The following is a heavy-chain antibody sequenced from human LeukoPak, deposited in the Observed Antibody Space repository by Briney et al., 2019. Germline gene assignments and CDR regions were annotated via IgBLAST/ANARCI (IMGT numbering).Heavy chain of an antibody. V-gene: IGHV3-7*01. D-gene: IGHD3-16*01. CDR3: ARTLRPLHHYYYGMDV. CDR2: INPDGRDT. CDR1: GFTFNRCW. Sequence: PGGSLRLSCVVSGFTFNRCWMNWVRQAPGKGLEWVAHINPDGRDTYYVDSVKGRFTISRDNAKNSLYLQMNSLRVEDTAVYYCARTLRPLHHYYYGMDVWGQGTTVTVSS. J-gene: IGHJ6*02.